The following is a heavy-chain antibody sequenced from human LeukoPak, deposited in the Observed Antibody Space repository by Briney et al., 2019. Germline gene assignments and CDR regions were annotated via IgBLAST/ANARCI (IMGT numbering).Heavy chain of an antibody. D-gene: IGHD4-23*01. V-gene: IGHV3-33*01. J-gene: IGHJ4*02. CDR3: ARDGRTTMAYYFDY. CDR2: IWYDGSNK. Sequence: PGRSLRLSCAASGFTFSSYGMHWVRQAPGKGLEWVALIWYDGSNKYYADSVKGRFTISRDNSKNTLYLQMNSLRAEDTAVYYCARDGRTTMAYYFDYWGQGTLVTVS. CDR1: GFTFSSYG.